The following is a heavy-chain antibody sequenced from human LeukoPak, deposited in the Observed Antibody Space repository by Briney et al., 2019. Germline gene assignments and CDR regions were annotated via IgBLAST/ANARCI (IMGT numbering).Heavy chain of an antibody. D-gene: IGHD6-6*01. V-gene: IGHV4-39*07. Sequence: SETLSLTCTVSGGSISSSSYFWGWIRQPPGKGLEWIGTIYYSGSTSYNPSLQSRVTISVDTSKNQFSLKLTSVTAADTAVYYCARDLDSSSYDYWGQGTLVTVSS. CDR2: IYYSGST. J-gene: IGHJ4*02. CDR1: GGSISSSSYF. CDR3: ARDLDSSSYDY.